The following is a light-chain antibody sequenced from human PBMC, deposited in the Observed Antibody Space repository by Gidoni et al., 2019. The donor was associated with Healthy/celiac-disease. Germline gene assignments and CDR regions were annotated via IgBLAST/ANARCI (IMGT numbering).Light chain of an antibody. J-gene: IGLJ2*01. V-gene: IGLV3-19*01. CDR1: SLRSYY. CDR2: GKN. Sequence: SSELTQDTAVSVALGQTVRITCQGDSLRSYYASWYQQKPGQAPVLGIYGKNNRPSGIPDRFAGSSSGNTASLTITGAQAEDEADYYCNSRDSSGNHLVVFGGGTKLTVL. CDR3: NSRDSSGNHLVV.